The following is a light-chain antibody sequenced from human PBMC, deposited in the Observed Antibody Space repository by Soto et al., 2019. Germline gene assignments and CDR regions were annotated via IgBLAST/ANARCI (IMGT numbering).Light chain of an antibody. J-gene: IGLJ1*01. CDR1: SGSVSTANN. CDR2: STS. CDR3: ALFMGNGISV. V-gene: IGLV8-61*01. Sequence: QPVLTQDSSFSVSPGGTVTLTCGLISGSVSTANNPNWYQQTPGQAPRTLIYSTSTRSSGVPDRFSGSILGNKAALTITGAQADDESDYYCALFMGNGISVFGTGTKVTVL.